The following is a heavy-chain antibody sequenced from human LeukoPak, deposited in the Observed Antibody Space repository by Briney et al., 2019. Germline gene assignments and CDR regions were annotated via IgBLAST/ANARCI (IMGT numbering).Heavy chain of an antibody. J-gene: IGHJ6*02. CDR3: ARDKAYYYDSSGYYWKYYYYGMDV. CDR1: GYTFTGYY. Sequence: ASVKVSCKASGYTFTGYYMYWVRPAPGQGLEWMGWINPNSGGTNYAQKFQGWVTMTRDTSISTAYMELSRLRSDDTAVYYCARDKAYYYDSSGYYWKYYYYGMDVWGQGTTVTVSS. D-gene: IGHD3-22*01. V-gene: IGHV1-2*04. CDR2: INPNSGGT.